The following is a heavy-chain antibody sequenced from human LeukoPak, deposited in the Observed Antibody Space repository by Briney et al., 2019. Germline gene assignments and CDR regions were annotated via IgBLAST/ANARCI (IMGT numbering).Heavy chain of an antibody. D-gene: IGHD6-13*01. Sequence: GGSLRLSCVVSGFTFSSYAMSWVRQAPGKGLEWVSAVGHSGGTTFYADSVKGRFTISRDNSGNTLYLQMNSLRAEDTALYYCAKVTAWYSSSWYLAYWGQGTLVTVSS. CDR3: AKVTAWYSSSWYLAY. CDR1: GFTFSSYA. J-gene: IGHJ4*02. V-gene: IGHV3-23*01. CDR2: VGHSGGTT.